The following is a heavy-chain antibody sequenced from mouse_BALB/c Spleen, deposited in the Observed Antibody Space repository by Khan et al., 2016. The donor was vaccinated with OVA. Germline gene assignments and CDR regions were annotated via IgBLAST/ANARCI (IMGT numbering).Heavy chain of an antibody. D-gene: IGHD2-4*01. V-gene: IGHV2-2*02. CDR2: IWSGGSS. J-gene: IGHJ3*01. Sequence: QVQLQQSGPGLVQPSQSLSITCTVSGFSLTSYGVHWVRQSPGKGLEWLGVIWSGGSSDYAAAFISRLNISKANLKCQAFFKMNSLQANDTSIYYCARNYDYDEGIAYWGQGTLVTVSA. CDR3: ARNYDYDEGIAY. CDR1: GFSLTSYG.